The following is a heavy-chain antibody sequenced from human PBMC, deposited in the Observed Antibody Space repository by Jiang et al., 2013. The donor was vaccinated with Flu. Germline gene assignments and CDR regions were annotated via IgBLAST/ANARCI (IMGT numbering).Heavy chain of an antibody. D-gene: IGHD3-9*01. CDR2: ISGSGGST. V-gene: IGHV3-23*01. CDR3: VDSYYDILTGYYAAFDY. Sequence: GLVQPGGSLRLSCAASGFTFSSYAMSWVRQAPGKGLEWVSAISGSGGSTYYADSVKGRFTISRDNSKNTLYLQMNSLRAEDTAVYYCVDSYYDILTGYYAAFDYWGQGTLVTVSS. J-gene: IGHJ4*02. CDR1: GFTFSSYA.